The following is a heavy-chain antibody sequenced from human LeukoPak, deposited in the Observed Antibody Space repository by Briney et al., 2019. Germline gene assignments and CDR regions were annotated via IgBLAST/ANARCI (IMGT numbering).Heavy chain of an antibody. CDR2: IYPGDSDT. CDR1: GYSFTSYW. CDR3: ARPRLMIRGVPHAFEI. Sequence: AGESLKISCKGSGYSFTSYWIGWVRQMPGKGLEWMGIIYPGDSDTRYSPSFQGQVTISVDKSINTAYLQWSSLKASDTAMYYCARPRLMIRGVPHAFEIWGQGTMVTVSS. J-gene: IGHJ3*02. V-gene: IGHV5-51*01. D-gene: IGHD3-10*01.